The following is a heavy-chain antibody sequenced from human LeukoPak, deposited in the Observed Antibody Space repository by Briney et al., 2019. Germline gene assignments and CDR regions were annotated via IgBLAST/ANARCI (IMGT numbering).Heavy chain of an antibody. CDR2: IYHSGGT. CDR3: ARVGTYYRSLDS. V-gene: IGHV4-59*01. J-gene: IGHJ4*02. CDR1: GGSINDAS. Sequence: PSETLSLTCTVSGGSINDASWNWIRKPPGQGLEWIGYIYHSGGTNYNPSLKSRVTISLDTSKIQFSLKLSSVTAADTAVYYCARVGTYYRSLDSWGQGTLVTVSS. D-gene: IGHD3-10*01.